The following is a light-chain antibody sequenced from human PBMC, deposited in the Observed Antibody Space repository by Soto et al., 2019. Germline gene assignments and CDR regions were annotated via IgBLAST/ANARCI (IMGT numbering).Light chain of an antibody. J-gene: IGKJ4*01. Sequence: EIVMTQSPATLSVSPGERSTLSCRASQSVSSNLAWYQQKPGQAPRLLIYGASTRATGIPARFSGSGSGTEFTLTISSLQSEDFAVYYCQQYNNWPPGRTFGGGTKVDIK. V-gene: IGKV3-15*01. CDR1: QSVSSN. CDR2: GAS. CDR3: QQYNNWPPGRT.